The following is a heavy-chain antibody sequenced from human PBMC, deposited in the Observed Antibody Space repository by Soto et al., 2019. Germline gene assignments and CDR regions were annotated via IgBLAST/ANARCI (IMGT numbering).Heavy chain of an antibody. CDR2: ISNNGAHT. Sequence: EAQLVESGGGLVQPGGSLRLSCAASGFTFSNYEMHWVRQAPGKGLEYVSGISNNGAHTDYAKSVKGRFTISRDNSENTLYLQMGSLRAEDMARYYCERRGYGSRWPNVYMDVWGKGTTVTVSS. D-gene: IGHD6-13*01. CDR3: ERRGYGSRWPNVYMDV. CDR1: GFTFSNYE. J-gene: IGHJ6*03. V-gene: IGHV3-64*01.